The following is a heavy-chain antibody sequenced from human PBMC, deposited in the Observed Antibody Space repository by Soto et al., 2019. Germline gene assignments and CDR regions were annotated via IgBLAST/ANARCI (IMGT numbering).Heavy chain of an antibody. D-gene: IGHD4-17*01. CDR1: GGSISSGGYY. CDR3: ARTRYYGDVEYNWFDP. Sequence: SETLSLTCTVSGGSISSGGYYWSWIRQHPGKGLEWIGYIYYSGSTYYNPSLKSRVTISVDTSKNQFSLKLSSVTAADTAVYYCARTRYYGDVEYNWFDPWGQGTLVTVSS. V-gene: IGHV4-31*03. J-gene: IGHJ5*02. CDR2: IYYSGST.